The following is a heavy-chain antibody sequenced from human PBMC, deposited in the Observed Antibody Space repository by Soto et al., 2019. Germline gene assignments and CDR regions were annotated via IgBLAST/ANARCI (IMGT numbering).Heavy chain of an antibody. CDR1: GGSISSGGYS. Sequence: QLQLQESGSGLVKPSQTLSLTCAVSGGSISSGGYSWSWIRQPPGKGLEWIGYIYHSGSTYYNPSLKSRVTRSVDRSKNQFSLKLSSVTAADTAVYYCARVYGSGSYYPNWFDPWGQGTLVTVSS. V-gene: IGHV4-30-2*01. CDR2: IYHSGST. CDR3: ARVYGSGSYYPNWFDP. J-gene: IGHJ5*02. D-gene: IGHD3-10*01.